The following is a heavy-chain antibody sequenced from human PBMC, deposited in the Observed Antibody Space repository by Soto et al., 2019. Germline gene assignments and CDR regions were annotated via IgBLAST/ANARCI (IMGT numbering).Heavy chain of an antibody. Sequence: SETLSLTCAVYGGPFSDYYWTWIRQPPGKGLEWIGENNHGGNSNYNPSLKSRVSISVDTSKNQSSLKLSSVTAADTAVYYCARGRGDLDYWGQGTLVT. CDR2: NNHGGNS. D-gene: IGHD3-10*01. V-gene: IGHV4-34*01. J-gene: IGHJ4*02. CDR1: GGPFSDYY. CDR3: ARGRGDLDY.